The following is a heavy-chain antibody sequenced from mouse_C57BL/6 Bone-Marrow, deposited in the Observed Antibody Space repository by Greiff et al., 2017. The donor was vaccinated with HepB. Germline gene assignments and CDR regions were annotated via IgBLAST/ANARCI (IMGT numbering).Heavy chain of an antibody. CDR1: GFTFSSYG. CDR2: ISSGGSYT. Sequence: EVQVVESGGDLVKPGGSLKLSCAASGFTFSSYGMSWVRQTPDKRLEWVATISSGGSYTYYPDSVKGRFTISRDNAKNTLYLQMSSLKSEDTAMYYCARQEIYYGYDGGGYAMDYWGQGTSVTVSS. CDR3: ARQEIYYGYDGGGYAMDY. D-gene: IGHD2-2*01. J-gene: IGHJ4*01. V-gene: IGHV5-6*01.